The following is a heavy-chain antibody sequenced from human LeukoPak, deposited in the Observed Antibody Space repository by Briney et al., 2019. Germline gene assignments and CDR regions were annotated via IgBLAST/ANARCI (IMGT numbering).Heavy chain of an antibody. CDR1: GFTFSSYA. CDR2: ISYDGSNK. CDR3: ARDKSSGSYWVYYYYYYMDV. V-gene: IGHV3-30*04. Sequence: GGSLRLSCAASGFTFSSYAMHWVRQAPGKGLEWVAVISYDGSNKYYADSVKGRFTISRDNSKNTLYLQMNSLRAEDTAVYYCARDKSSGSYWVYYYYYYMDVWGKGTTVTVSS. D-gene: IGHD1-26*01. J-gene: IGHJ6*03.